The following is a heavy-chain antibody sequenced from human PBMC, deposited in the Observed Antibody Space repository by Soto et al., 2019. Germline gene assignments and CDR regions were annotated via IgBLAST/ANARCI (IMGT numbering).Heavy chain of an antibody. J-gene: IGHJ4*02. CDR1: GFTFSSYS. CDR3: ARGGKYSSSSHTFDY. V-gene: IGHV3-48*02. CDR2: ISSSSSTI. Sequence: GGSLRLSCAASGFTFSSYSMNWVRQAPGKGLEWVSYISSSSSTIYYADSVKGRFTISRDNAKNSLYLQMNSLRDEDTAVYYCARGGKYSSSSHTFDYWRQGTLVTVSS. D-gene: IGHD6-6*01.